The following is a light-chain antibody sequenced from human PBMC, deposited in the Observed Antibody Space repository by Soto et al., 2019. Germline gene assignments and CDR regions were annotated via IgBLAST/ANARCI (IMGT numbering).Light chain of an antibody. V-gene: IGKV1-39*01. J-gene: IGKJ5*01. CDR3: QQYGSSIT. CDR2: AAS. Sequence: DIQMTQSPSSLSASVGDRVTITCRASQTISRYANWYQQKPGKAPKFLIYAASTLQSGVPSRFTGSGSGTDFTLTITSLQPEDFAVYYCQQYGSSITFGQGTRLEIK. CDR1: QTISRY.